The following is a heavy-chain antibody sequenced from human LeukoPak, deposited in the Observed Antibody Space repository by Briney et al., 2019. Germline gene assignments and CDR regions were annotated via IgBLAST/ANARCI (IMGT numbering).Heavy chain of an antibody. CDR3: ARSVVVPAAVRFDY. D-gene: IGHD2-2*01. J-gene: IGHJ4*02. CDR1: GGSISSGGYY. Sequence: SETLSLTCTVSGGSISSGGYYWSWIRQPPGKGLEWIGYIYHSGSTYYNPSLKSRVTISVDRSKNQFSLKLSSVTAADTAVYYCARSVVVPAAVRFDYWGQGTLVTVSS. CDR2: IYHSGST. V-gene: IGHV4-30-2*01.